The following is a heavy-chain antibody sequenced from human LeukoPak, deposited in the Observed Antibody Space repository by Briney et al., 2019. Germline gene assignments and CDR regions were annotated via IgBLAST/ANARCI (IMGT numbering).Heavy chain of an antibody. CDR3: AKDLYSNYGPADY. V-gene: IGHV3-23*01. Sequence: GGSLRLSCAASGFTFSSYAMSRVRQAPGKGLEWVSTINGGGVNTHYADSVGGRFTISRDNSKNTLFLQMNSLRDEDTAVYYCAKDLYSNYGPADYWGQGNLVTVSS. CDR1: GFTFSSYA. D-gene: IGHD4-11*01. J-gene: IGHJ4*02. CDR2: INGGGVNT.